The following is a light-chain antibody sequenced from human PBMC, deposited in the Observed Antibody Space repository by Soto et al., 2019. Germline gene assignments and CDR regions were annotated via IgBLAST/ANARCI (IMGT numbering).Light chain of an antibody. V-gene: IGLV6-57*04. CDR2: EGG. Sequence: NFMLTQPHSVSESPGKTVTISCTRSCGRIGSNYVQWYQHRPGSVPTTVIYEGGQRPSGVPDRFSGSIDSSSNSASLTISGLKTEDEADYCCQSYDSDDLVFGGGTKLTVL. CDR3: QSYDSDDLV. CDR1: CGRIGSNY. J-gene: IGLJ2*01.